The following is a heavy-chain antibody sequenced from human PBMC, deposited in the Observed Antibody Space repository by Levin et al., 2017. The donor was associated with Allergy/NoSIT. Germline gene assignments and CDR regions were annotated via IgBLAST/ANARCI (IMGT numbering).Heavy chain of an antibody. CDR1: GFTFSNSA. CDR3: AKETGGSGWYTVDY. D-gene: IGHD6-13*01. Sequence: AGGSLRLSCAASGFTFSNSAMDWVRQAPGEGLQWVSAIRPTGDRTYYTDSVKGRFTISRDNSRNTVYLQMNNLRAEDTAKYYCAKETGGSGWYTVDYWGRGTLVTVS. V-gene: IGHV3-23*01. J-gene: IGHJ4*02. CDR2: IRPTGDRT.